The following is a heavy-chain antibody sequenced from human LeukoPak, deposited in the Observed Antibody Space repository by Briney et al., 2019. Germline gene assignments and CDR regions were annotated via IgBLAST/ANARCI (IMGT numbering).Heavy chain of an antibody. Sequence: SETLSLTCTVSGGSIRSGDNYWSWIRQPPGKGLEWIGYIYYSGSTYYNPSLKSRLTISVDTSKNQFSLKLTSVTAADTAVYFCARARRSSGYYHFDYWGQGTLVTVSS. D-gene: IGHD3-22*01. V-gene: IGHV4-30-4*01. J-gene: IGHJ4*02. CDR2: IYYSGST. CDR1: GGSIRSGDNY. CDR3: ARARRSSGYYHFDY.